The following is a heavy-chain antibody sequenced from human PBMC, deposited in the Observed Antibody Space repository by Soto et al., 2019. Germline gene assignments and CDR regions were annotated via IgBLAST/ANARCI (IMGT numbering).Heavy chain of an antibody. CDR3: ARALDFYGDFDY. D-gene: IGHD4-17*01. Sequence: QVQLVQSGAEVKKPGASVKVSCKASGYTFTSYDINWVRQATGQGLEWMGWMNPNSGNTGYAQKCQGRVTMTRNTSISTAYMELRSLRSEDTAVYYCARALDFYGDFDYWGQGTLVTVSS. J-gene: IGHJ4*02. CDR2: MNPNSGNT. CDR1: GYTFTSYD. V-gene: IGHV1-8*01.